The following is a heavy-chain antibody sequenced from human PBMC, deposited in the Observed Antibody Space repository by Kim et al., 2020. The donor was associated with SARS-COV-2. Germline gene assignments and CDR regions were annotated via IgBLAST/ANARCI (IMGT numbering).Heavy chain of an antibody. Sequence: SETLSLTCSVSGGSIGSYYWTWIRQSPGKRLEWIGYVYHTGNTNYNPSLRGRVTISLDTSKRQFSLTLTSVTAADTAVYYCASSGVGAVGWFDPWGQGTLVTVSS. CDR2: VYHTGNT. D-gene: IGHD1-26*01. CDR1: GGSIGSYY. CDR3: ASSGVGAVGWFDP. V-gene: IGHV4-59*01. J-gene: IGHJ5*02.